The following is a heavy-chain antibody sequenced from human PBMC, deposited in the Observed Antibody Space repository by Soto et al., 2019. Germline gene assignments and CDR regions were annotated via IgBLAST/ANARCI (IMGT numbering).Heavy chain of an antibody. D-gene: IGHD3-10*01. J-gene: IGHJ4*02. CDR3: AISMVRGVQNEY. V-gene: IGHV3-23*01. Sequence: EVQLLESGGGLVQPGGSLRLSCAASGFTFSSYAMSWVRQAPGKGLEWVSAISGSGGSTYYADSVKGRFTISRDNSKNTLYLQMNSLRAEDTAVYYCAISMVRGVQNEYLGQGTLVTVSS. CDR1: GFTFSSYA. CDR2: ISGSGGST.